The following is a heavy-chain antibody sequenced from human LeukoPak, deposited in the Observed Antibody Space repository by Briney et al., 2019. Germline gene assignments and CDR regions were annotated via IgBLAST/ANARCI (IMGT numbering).Heavy chain of an antibody. CDR3: ARQRQGGFDY. CDR1: GYSFTSYW. Sequence: GESLKISCKGSGYSFTSYWIAWVRQMPGKGLEWMGIIYPGDSDLCYSPSFQGQVTISADTSISTAYLQWSSLKAADTAMYYCARQRQGGFDYWGQGTLVTVSS. V-gene: IGHV5-51*01. J-gene: IGHJ4*02. D-gene: IGHD2-15*01. CDR2: IYPGDSDL.